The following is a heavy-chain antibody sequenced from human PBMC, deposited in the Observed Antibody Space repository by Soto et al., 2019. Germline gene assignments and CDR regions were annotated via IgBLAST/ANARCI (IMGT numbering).Heavy chain of an antibody. D-gene: IGHD2-15*01. J-gene: IGHJ5*02. CDR2: INAGNGNT. Sequence: ASVKVSCKASGYTFTSYAMHCVRQAPGQRLEWMGWINAGNGNTKYSQKFQGRVTITRDTSASTAYMELSSLRSEDTAVYYCAAGRGYCSGGSCYYWFDPWGQGTLVTVSS. CDR3: AAGRGYCSGGSCYYWFDP. V-gene: IGHV1-3*01. CDR1: GYTFTSYA.